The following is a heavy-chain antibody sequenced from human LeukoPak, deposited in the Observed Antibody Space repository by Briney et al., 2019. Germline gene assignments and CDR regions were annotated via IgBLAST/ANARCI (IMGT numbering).Heavy chain of an antibody. V-gene: IGHV7-4-1*02. CDR3: AREVRIPYYYYYYMDV. CDR1: GYTFTSYA. D-gene: IGHD2-15*01. J-gene: IGHJ6*03. Sequence: GASVKVSCKASGYTFTSYAMNWVRQAPGQGLEWMGWINTNTGNPTYAQGFTGRFVFSLDTSVSTAYLQISSLKAEDTAVYYCAREVRIPYYYYYYMDVWGKGTTVTVSS. CDR2: INTNTGNP.